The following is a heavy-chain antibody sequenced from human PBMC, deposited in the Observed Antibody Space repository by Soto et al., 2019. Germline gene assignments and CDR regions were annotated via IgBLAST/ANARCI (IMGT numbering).Heavy chain of an antibody. J-gene: IGHJ4*02. D-gene: IGHD6-19*01. CDR3: AKDHPGVARWLVSGKDFDY. Sequence: LRLSCAASGFTFSSYGMHWVRQAPGKGLEWVAVISYDGSNKYYADSVKGRFTISRDNSKNTLYLQMNSLRAEDTVVYYCAKDHPGVARWLVSGKDFDYWGQGTLVTVSS. CDR1: GFTFSSYG. CDR2: ISYDGSNK. V-gene: IGHV3-30*18.